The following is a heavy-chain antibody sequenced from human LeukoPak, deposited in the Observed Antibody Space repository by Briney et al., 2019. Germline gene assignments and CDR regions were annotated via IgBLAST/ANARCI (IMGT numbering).Heavy chain of an antibody. Sequence: GGSLRLSCAASGFTVSSNYMSWVRQAPGKGLEWVSVIYSGGSKYYADSVRGRFTISRVNAKNSLYLQMNSLTAEDTAMYYCAKDAQVRGVINGFDYWGQGTLVTVSS. J-gene: IGHJ4*02. D-gene: IGHD3-10*01. CDR1: GFTVSSNY. CDR2: IYSGGSK. CDR3: AKDAQVRGVINGFDY. V-gene: IGHV3-53*05.